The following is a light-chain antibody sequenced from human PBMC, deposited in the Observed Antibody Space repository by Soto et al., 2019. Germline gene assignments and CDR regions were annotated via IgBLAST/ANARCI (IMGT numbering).Light chain of an antibody. Sequence: EIVLTQSPDTLSLSPGERATLSCRASQSVGSYLAWYQQRLGQAPGLLIHDASNRATGIPARFSGSGSGTDFTLTISSLEPEDFAVYYCQQRTNWPLTFGGGTKVEIK. CDR2: DAS. CDR3: QQRTNWPLT. J-gene: IGKJ4*01. CDR1: QSVGSY. V-gene: IGKV3-11*01.